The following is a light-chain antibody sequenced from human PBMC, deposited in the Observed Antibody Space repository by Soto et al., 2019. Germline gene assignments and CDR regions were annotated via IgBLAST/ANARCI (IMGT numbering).Light chain of an antibody. Sequence: DIQMTQSPSSLSASVGDRVTITCRASQRISSYLNWYQQKPGKAPKLLIYAASSLQSGVPSRFSGSGSWTDFTLTISSLQPKDFATYYCQQSYSTPPTFGQGTKVEIK. CDR1: QRISSY. CDR2: AAS. J-gene: IGKJ1*01. CDR3: QQSYSTPPT. V-gene: IGKV1-39*01.